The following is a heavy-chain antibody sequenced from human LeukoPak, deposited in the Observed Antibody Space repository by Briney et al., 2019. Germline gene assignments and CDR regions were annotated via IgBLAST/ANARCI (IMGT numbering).Heavy chain of an antibody. V-gene: IGHV1-69*05. Sequence: SVKVSCKASGGDLSRYGISWVRLAPGQGLEWMGGIIPIFGTKNNAQRFQGRVTITTDESTSTVYMELSSLRSEDTAVYYCARDRIPAPPSDSYVYMDAWGKGTTVTVSS. J-gene: IGHJ6*03. CDR3: ARDRIPAPPSDSYVYMDA. D-gene: IGHD6-13*01. CDR1: GGDLSRYG. CDR2: IIPIFGTK.